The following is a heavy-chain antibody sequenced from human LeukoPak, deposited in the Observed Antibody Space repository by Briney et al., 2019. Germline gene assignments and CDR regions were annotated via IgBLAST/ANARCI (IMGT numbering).Heavy chain of an antibody. CDR1: GFTFSAYA. Sequence: GGSLRLSCAASGFTFSAYAMNWVRRAPGKGLGGVSVISGMGGSTYYADSVKGRFIIYRDNSKNTLYLQMNSLRVEDTAIYYCAKGSPSWPRLSSLDPWGQGTLVIVSS. V-gene: IGHV3-23*01. CDR3: AKGSPSWPRLSSLDP. D-gene: IGHD2-2*01. CDR2: ISGMGGST. J-gene: IGHJ5*02.